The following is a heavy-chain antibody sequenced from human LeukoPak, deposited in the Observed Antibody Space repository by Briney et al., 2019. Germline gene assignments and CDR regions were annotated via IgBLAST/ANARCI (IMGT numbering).Heavy chain of an antibody. D-gene: IGHD1-26*01. Sequence: SETLSLTCAVYGGSFSGYYWSWIRQPPGKGLEWIGYIYYSGSTYYNPSLKSRVTISVDTSKNQFSLKLSSVTAADTAVYYCARQGTPTFDYWGQGTLVTVSS. J-gene: IGHJ4*02. CDR1: GGSFSGYY. CDR2: IYYSGST. CDR3: ARQGTPTFDY. V-gene: IGHV4-30-4*08.